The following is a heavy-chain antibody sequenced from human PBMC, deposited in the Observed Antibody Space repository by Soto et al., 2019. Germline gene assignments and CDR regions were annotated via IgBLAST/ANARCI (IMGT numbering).Heavy chain of an antibody. Sequence: SVKVSCKASGGTFSSYAISWVRQAPGQGLEWMGGIIPIFGTANYAQKFQGRVTITADESTSTAYMELSGLRSEDTAVYYCASWYSSGPALNYNWFDPWGQGTLVTVSS. V-gene: IGHV1-69*13. CDR1: GGTFSSYA. J-gene: IGHJ5*02. D-gene: IGHD6-19*01. CDR2: IIPIFGTA. CDR3: ASWYSSGPALNYNWFDP.